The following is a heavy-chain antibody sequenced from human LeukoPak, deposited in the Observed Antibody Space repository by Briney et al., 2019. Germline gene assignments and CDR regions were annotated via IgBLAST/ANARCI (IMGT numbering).Heavy chain of an antibody. CDR2: IYPGDSDT. CDR1: GYNFTSYW. Sequence: GESLKVSCKGSGYNFTSYWIGWVRQMPGKGLEWMGIIYPGDSDTRYSPSFQGQVTISADKSISTAYLQWSSLKASDTAMYYCARQVGNAYYAAYFDYWGRGTLVTVSS. J-gene: IGHJ4*02. V-gene: IGHV5-51*01. D-gene: IGHD3-16*01. CDR3: ARQVGNAYYAAYFDY.